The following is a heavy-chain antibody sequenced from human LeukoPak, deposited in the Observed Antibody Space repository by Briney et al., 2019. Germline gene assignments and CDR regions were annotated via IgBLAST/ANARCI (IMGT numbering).Heavy chain of an antibody. Sequence: GGSLRLSCAASGFTFSRYWMHWVRQAPGKGLVWVSRTNSDGSSTTYADSVKGRFTISRDNAKNTLYLQMNSLRAEDTALYYCARVPITLAGTKDAKYFQHWGQGTLVTVSS. CDR3: ARVPITLAGTKDAKYFQH. CDR1: GFTFSRYW. V-gene: IGHV3-74*01. D-gene: IGHD6-19*01. J-gene: IGHJ1*01. CDR2: TNSDGSST.